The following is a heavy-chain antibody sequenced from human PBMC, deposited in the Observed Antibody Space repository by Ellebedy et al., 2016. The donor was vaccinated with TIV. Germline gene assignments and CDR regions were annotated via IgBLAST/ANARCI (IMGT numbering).Heavy chain of an antibody. J-gene: IGHJ4*02. CDR1: GGSISSSSYY. V-gene: IGHV4-61*01. CDR2: IYYSGST. D-gene: IGHD3-3*01. CDR3: ARGTYYDFWSGYIRQFDY. Sequence: MPSETLSLTCTVSGGSISSSSYYWSWIRQPPGKGLEWIGYIYYSGSTNYNPSLKSRVTISVDTSKNQFSLKLSSVTAADTAVYYCARGTYYDFWSGYIRQFDYWGQGTLVTVSS.